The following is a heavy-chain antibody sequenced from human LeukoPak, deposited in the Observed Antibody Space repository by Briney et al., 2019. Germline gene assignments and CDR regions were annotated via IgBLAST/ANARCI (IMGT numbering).Heavy chain of an antibody. CDR3: TRERDLGDLAH. Sequence: GGSLRLSCVASGFTFSSYGMSWVRQAPGKGLEWVSSIKEDGGEKYYVDSVKGRFTISRDNAKNSLSLQMNRLRAEDTAVYYCTRERDLGDLAHWGQGTLVPVSS. J-gene: IGHJ4*02. CDR1: GFTFSSYG. V-gene: IGHV3-7*01. CDR2: IKEDGGEK. D-gene: IGHD3-3*01.